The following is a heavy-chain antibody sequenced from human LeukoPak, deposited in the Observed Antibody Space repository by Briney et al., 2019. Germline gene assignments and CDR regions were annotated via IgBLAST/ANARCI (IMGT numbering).Heavy chain of an antibody. V-gene: IGHV4-38-2*02. Sequence: SETLSLTCTVSGYSISSGYYWGWIRQPPGKGLEWIGSIYHSGSTYYNPSLKSRVTISVDTSKNQFSLKLSSVTAADTAVYYCARTYSGSYYAAFDIWGQGTMFTVSS. CDR3: ARTYSGSYYAAFDI. J-gene: IGHJ3*02. CDR2: IYHSGST. D-gene: IGHD1-26*01. CDR1: GYSISSGYY.